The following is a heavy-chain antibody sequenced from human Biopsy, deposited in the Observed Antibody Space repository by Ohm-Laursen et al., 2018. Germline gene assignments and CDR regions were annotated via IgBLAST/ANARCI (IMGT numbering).Heavy chain of an antibody. V-gene: IGHV4-59*07. CDR3: ARMPHFDY. CDR1: GGSISGYH. CDR2: IFYTGGI. J-gene: IGHJ4*02. D-gene: IGHD2-2*01. Sequence: SDTLSLTCTVSGGSISGYHWSWIRKPPGKGLEWLAYIFYTGGITSNPSLNGRATMSLDTSKNQFSLRLIYVTAADTAVYYCARMPHFDYWGQGILVTVSS.